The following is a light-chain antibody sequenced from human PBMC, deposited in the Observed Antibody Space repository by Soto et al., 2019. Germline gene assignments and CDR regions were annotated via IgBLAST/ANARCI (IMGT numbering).Light chain of an antibody. CDR2: EVS. J-gene: IGLJ1*01. CDR3: ASYAGSQNYV. Sequence: SVLTQPPSASGSLGQSVTISCPGTSADVGGYNFVSWYQQHPGKAPKLMIFEVSQRPSRVPDRFSGSKSGNTASLTVSELQAEDEADYYCASYAGSQNYVFGTGTKVTVL. V-gene: IGLV2-8*01. CDR1: SADVGGYNF.